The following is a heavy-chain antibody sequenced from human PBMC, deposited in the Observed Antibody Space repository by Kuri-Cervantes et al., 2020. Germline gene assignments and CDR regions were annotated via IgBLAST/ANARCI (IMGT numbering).Heavy chain of an antibody. CDR2: ISGSGGST. CDR3: AKEKGGYSYGWRRAEYYGMDV. V-gene: IGHV3-23*01. D-gene: IGHD5-18*01. Sequence: GESLKISCAASGFTFSSYAMSWVRQAPGKGLEWVSAISGSGGSTYYADSVKGRFTISRDNSKNTLYLQMNSLRAEDTAVYYCAKEKGGYSYGWRRAEYYGMDVWGQGTTVTVSS. CDR1: GFTFSSYA. J-gene: IGHJ6*02.